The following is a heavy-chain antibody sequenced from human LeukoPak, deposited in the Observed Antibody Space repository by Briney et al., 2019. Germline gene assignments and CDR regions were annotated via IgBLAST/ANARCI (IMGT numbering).Heavy chain of an antibody. Sequence: GGAVRLSRVDSGLTFSEHFMRWIRQAPGKAMEGVAYICRGGIKLYYPDSVEGPFTISRDDAKNSVYLQMNSLRAEDTAVYYCASPKVSAFWGQGTTVTVSS. J-gene: IGHJ6*02. CDR2: ICRGGIKL. V-gene: IGHV3-11*01. CDR3: ASPKVSAF. D-gene: IGHD2-8*01. CDR1: GLTFSEHF.